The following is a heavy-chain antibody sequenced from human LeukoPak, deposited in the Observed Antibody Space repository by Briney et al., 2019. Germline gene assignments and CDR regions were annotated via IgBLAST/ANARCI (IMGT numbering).Heavy chain of an antibody. CDR1: GYNFISYY. V-gene: IGHV1-46*01. D-gene: IGHD2-8*01. CDR3: AREDVVLVDAVRCYYYGMDV. J-gene: IGHJ6*01. CDR2: INPSGGST. Sequence: ASVKLSCKASGYNFISYYMHWVRQAPGQGLEWMGIINPSGGSTSYAQKFQDRVTMTRDTSRSTVYMELSSLKSEDAAVYYCAREDVVLVDAVRCYYYGMDVWGQGATVSVCS.